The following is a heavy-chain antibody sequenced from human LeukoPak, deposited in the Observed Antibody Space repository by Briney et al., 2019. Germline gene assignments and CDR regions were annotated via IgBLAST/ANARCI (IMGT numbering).Heavy chain of an antibody. J-gene: IGHJ4*02. Sequence: RPGGSLRLSCAASGFAFSNAWMSWVRQAPGKGLEWVGRIKSKTDGGTTDYAAPVKGRFTISRDDSKNTLYLQMNSLKTKDTAVYYCTTPGITGTIYYFDYWGQGTLVTVSS. D-gene: IGHD1-20*01. CDR1: GFAFSNAW. V-gene: IGHV3-15*01. CDR3: TTPGITGTIYYFDY. CDR2: IKSKTDGGTT.